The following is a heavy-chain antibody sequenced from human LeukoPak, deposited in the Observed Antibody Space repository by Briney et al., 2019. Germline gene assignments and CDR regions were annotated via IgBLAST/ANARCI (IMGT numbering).Heavy chain of an antibody. D-gene: IGHD6-19*01. CDR3: AKGAIAVAGTFYFDY. CDR1: GLTFDDYA. V-gene: IGHV3-9*01. Sequence: PGRSLRLSCAASGLTFDDYAMHWVRQAPGKGLEWVSGISWNSGSIGYADSVKGRFTISRDNAKNSLYLQMNSLRAEDTALYYCAKGAIAVAGTFYFDYWGQGTLVTVSS. CDR2: ISWNSGSI. J-gene: IGHJ4*02.